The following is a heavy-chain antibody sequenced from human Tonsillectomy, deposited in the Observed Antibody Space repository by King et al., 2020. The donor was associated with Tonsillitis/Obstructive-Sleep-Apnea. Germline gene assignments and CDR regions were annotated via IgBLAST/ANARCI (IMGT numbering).Heavy chain of an antibody. CDR3: ARSDSTSSPIDH. J-gene: IGHJ4*02. V-gene: IGHV4-31*03. CDR2: IYYSGST. CDR1: GGSISSGGYY. D-gene: IGHD6-6*01. Sequence: MQLQESGPGLVKPSQTLSLTCTVSGGSISSGGYYWSWVRQHPGKGLEWIGYIYYSGSTYYNPSLRSRVAISVDTSNNQFSLRLSSVTAADTAVYYCARSDSTSSPIDHWGPGTLVTVSS.